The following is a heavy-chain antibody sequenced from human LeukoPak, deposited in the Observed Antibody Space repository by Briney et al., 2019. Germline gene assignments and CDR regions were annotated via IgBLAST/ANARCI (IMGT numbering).Heavy chain of an antibody. V-gene: IGHV4-59*01. Sequence: SETLSLTCTVSGGSISSYYWSWIRQPPWKGLEWIGYIYYSGSTNYNPSLKSRVTISVDTSKNQFSLKLSSVTAADTAVYYCARDRGSSSSGWFDPWGQGTLVTVSS. J-gene: IGHJ5*02. CDR2: IYYSGST. D-gene: IGHD6-6*01. CDR1: GGSISSYY. CDR3: ARDRGSSSSGWFDP.